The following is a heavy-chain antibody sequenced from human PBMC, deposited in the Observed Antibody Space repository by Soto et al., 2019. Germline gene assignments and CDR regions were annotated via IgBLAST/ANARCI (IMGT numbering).Heavy chain of an antibody. Sequence: SETLSFTCTVSGGSISSGGYYWSWIRQHPGKGLEWIGYIYYSGSTYYNPSLKSRVTISVDTSKNQFSLKLSSVTAADTAVYYCARAISTRNYDFWSGYYNDAFDIWGQGTMVTVSS. V-gene: IGHV4-31*03. CDR3: ARAISTRNYDFWSGYYNDAFDI. CDR2: IYYSGST. J-gene: IGHJ3*02. CDR1: GGSISSGGYY. D-gene: IGHD3-3*01.